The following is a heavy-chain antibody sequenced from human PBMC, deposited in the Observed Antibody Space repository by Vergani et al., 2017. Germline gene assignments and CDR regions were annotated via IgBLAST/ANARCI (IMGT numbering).Heavy chain of an antibody. CDR2: ISYDGSNK. V-gene: IGHV3-30-3*01. Sequence: QVQLVESGGGVVQPGRSLRLSCAASGFTFSSYAMHWVRQAPGKGLEWVAVISYDGSNKYYADSVKGRFTISRDNSKNTLYLQMNSLRAEDTAVYYCASADIVVVPAEMSDYWGQGTLVTVSS. CDR1: GFTFSSYA. CDR3: ASADIVVVPAEMSDY. D-gene: IGHD2-2*01. J-gene: IGHJ4*02.